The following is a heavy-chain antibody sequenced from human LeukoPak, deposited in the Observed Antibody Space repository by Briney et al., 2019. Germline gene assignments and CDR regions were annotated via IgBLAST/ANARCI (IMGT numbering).Heavy chain of an antibody. J-gene: IGHJ4*02. V-gene: IGHV4-39*01. D-gene: IGHD3-16*01. CDR3: ARTGWGLFDY. Sequence: PSETLSLTCTVSGGSISSSSYYWGWIRQPPGKGLEWIGSIYYSGSTYYNPSLKSRVTISVDTSKNQFSLKLSSVTAADTAVYYCARTGWGLFDYWGQGTLVTVSS. CDR2: IYYSGST. CDR1: GGSISSSSYY.